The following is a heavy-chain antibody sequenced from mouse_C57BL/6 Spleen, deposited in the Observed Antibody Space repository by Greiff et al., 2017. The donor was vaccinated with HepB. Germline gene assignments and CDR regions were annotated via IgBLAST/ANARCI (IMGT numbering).Heavy chain of an antibody. J-gene: IGHJ2*01. D-gene: IGHD5-5*01. CDR3: ARNYLFDY. CDR1: GYSITSGYY. CDR2: ISYDGSN. V-gene: IGHV3-6*01. Sequence: EVQLQQSGPGLVKPSQSLSLTCSVTGYSITSGYYWNWIRQFPGNKLEWMGYISYDGSNNYNPSLKNRISITRDTSKNQFFLKLNSVTTEDTATYYGARNYLFDYWGQGTTLTVAS.